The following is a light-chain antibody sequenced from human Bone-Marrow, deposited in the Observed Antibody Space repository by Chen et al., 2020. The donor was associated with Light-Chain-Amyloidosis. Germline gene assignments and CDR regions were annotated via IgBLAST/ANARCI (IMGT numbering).Light chain of an antibody. CDR3: QVWDRSSDRPV. CDR1: NIGSTS. CDR2: DDR. Sequence: SYVLTQPSSVSVAPGQTATIACGGNNIGSTSVHWYQQTPGQAPLLVVYDDRDRPSGIPERLSGSNSGNTATLTISRVEAGDEADYDCQVWDRSSDRPVFGGGTKLTVL. V-gene: IGLV3-21*02. J-gene: IGLJ3*02.